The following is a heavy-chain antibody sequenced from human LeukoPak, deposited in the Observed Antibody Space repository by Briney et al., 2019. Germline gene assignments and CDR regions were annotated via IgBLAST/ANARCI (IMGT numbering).Heavy chain of an antibody. CDR2: INPNSGGT. CDR1: GYTFTDYY. Sequence: ASVKVSCKTSGYTFTDYYIHWVRQAPGQGLEWMGWINPNSGGTNYAQKFQGRVTMTRDTSISTAYMELSRLRSDDTAVYYCARDYSYGPDYWGQGTLVTVSS. CDR3: ARDYSYGPDY. V-gene: IGHV1-2*02. D-gene: IGHD5-18*01. J-gene: IGHJ4*02.